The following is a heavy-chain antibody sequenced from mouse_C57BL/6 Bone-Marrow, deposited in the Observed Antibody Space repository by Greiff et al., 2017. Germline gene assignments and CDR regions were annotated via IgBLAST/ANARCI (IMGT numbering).Heavy chain of an antibody. CDR1: GYTFTDYY. D-gene: IGHD1-1*01. CDR3: AYYYGSSYGYFDV. CDR2: INPNNGGT. Sequence: EVQLQQSGPELVKPGASVKISCKASGYTFTDYYMNWVKQSHGQSLEWIGDINPNNGGTSYNQKFKGKATLTVDKSSSTAYMELRSLTSEDSAVYYCAYYYGSSYGYFDVWGTGTTVTVSS. J-gene: IGHJ1*03. V-gene: IGHV1-26*01.